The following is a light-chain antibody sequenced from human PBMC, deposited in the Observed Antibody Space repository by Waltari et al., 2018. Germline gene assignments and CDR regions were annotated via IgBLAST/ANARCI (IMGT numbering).Light chain of an antibody. CDR1: QGITNY. CDR2: DSS. J-gene: IGKJ4*01. V-gene: IGKV1-33*01. Sequence: DIQMTQSPSSLSASVGDRVTITCQARQGITNYLNWYQQKPGKAPKLLIYDSSNLETGVPSRFSGSGSGTDFTFTISSLQSEDFAVYYCQQYNNWPLTFGGGTKVEIK. CDR3: QQYNNWPLT.